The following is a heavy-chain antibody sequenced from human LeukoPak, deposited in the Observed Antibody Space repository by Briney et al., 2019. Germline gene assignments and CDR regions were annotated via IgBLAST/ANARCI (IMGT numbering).Heavy chain of an antibody. CDR2: IIPIFGTA. Sequence: SVKVSCKASGGTFSSYAISWVRQAPGQGLEWMGGIIPIFGTANYAQKFQGRVTITADESTSTAYMELSSLRSEDTAVYYCASTRSQLVVPAATAFDYWGQGTLATVSS. V-gene: IGHV1-69*01. CDR3: ASTRSQLVVPAATAFDY. J-gene: IGHJ4*02. D-gene: IGHD2-2*01. CDR1: GGTFSSYA.